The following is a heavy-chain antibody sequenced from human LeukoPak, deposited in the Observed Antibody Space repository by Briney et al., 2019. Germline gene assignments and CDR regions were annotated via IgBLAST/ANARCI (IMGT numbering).Heavy chain of an antibody. J-gene: IGHJ5*02. CDR3: AREAAAAGTQWFDH. D-gene: IGHD6-13*01. CDR2: IIPIFGTA. V-gene: IGHV1-69*06. Sequence: ASVRVSCKASGGTFSIYAISWVRQAPGQGLEWMGGIIPIFGTANYAQKFQGRVTITADKSTSTAYMELSSLRSEDTAVYYCAREAAAAGTQWFDHWGQGTLVTVSS. CDR1: GGTFSIYA.